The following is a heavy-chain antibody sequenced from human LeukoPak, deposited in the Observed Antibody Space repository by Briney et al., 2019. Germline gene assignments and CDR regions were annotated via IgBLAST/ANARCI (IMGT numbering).Heavy chain of an antibody. CDR1: GYTFSSYS. CDR3: ARDAHYDFWSGYYSTWPLGY. CDR2: ISSSISYI. J-gene: IGHJ4*02. V-gene: IGHV3-21*01. Sequence: SGGSLRLSCAASGYTFSSYSINWVRQAPGKGLEWVSSISSSISYIYYADSVKGRFTISRDNAKNSPYLQMNSLRAEDTAVYYCARDAHYDFWSGYYSTWPLGYWGQGTLVTVSS. D-gene: IGHD3-3*01.